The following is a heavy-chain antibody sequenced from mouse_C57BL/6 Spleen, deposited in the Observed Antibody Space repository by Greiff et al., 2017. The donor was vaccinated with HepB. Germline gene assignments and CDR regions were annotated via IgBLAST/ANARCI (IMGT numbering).Heavy chain of an antibody. CDR3: ARDRSYYFDY. CDR2: ISDGGSYT. J-gene: IGHJ2*01. Sequence: EVQRVESGGGLVKPGGSLKLSFAASGFTFSSYAMSWVRQTPEKRLEWVATISDGGSYTYYPDNVKGRFTISRDNAKNNLYLQMSHLKSEDTAMYYCARDRSYYFDYWGQGTTLTVSS. V-gene: IGHV5-4*01. CDR1: GFTFSSYA.